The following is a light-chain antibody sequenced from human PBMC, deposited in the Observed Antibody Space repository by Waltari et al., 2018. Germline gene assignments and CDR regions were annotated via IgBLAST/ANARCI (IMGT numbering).Light chain of an antibody. Sequence: QSALTQPASVSGSPGQSITLSCTVTNSDVGSYNYVLWYQQHPGKAPKLIIYEATNRPSGLSNRFSGSKSGNTASLTITELQAEDEADYYCSSYAGNDLVIFGGGTKLTVL. J-gene: IGLJ2*01. CDR3: SSYAGNDLVI. CDR1: NSDVGSYNY. CDR2: EAT. V-gene: IGLV2-14*01.